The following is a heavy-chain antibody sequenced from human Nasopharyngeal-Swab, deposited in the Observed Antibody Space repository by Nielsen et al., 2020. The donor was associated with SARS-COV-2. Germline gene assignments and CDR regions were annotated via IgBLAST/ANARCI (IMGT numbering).Heavy chain of an antibody. CDR2: IYYSGST. D-gene: IGHD3-10*01. CDR1: SGSFSGYY. Sequence: GSLRLSCAVYSGSFSGYYWSWIRQPPGKGLEWIGYIYYSGSTNYNPSLKSRVTISVDTSKNQFSLKLSSVTAADTAVYYCARDPSTITMVRGVIPHGAFDIWGQGTMVTVSS. CDR3: ARDPSTITMVRGVIPHGAFDI. V-gene: IGHV4-59*13. J-gene: IGHJ3*02.